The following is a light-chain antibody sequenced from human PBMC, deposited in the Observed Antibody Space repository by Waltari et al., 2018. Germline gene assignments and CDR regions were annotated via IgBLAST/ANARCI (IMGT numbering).Light chain of an antibody. Sequence: EIVLTQSPGTLSLSPGERATLSCRASQSVSSSYLAWYQQKPGQAPRLLIYDASSRATGIPDRLSGSGSGTDFTLTISRLEPEDFAVYYCQQYVDSPPMTFGQGTKVEIK. CDR2: DAS. CDR3: QQYVDSPPMT. J-gene: IGKJ1*01. CDR1: QSVSSSY. V-gene: IGKV3-20*01.